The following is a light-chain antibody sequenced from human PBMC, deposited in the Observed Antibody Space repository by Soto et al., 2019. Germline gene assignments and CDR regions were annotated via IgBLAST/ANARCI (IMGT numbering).Light chain of an antibody. J-gene: IGLJ1*01. Sequence: QSALTQPASVSGSPGQSTTISCTGTSSDVGGYNYVPWYQQHPGKAPKLMIYDVSNRPSGVSNRFSGSNSGNTASLTITGRQAEDEADYYCSSYSSRNTHVFGTGTKLTVL. CDR1: SSDVGGYNY. CDR3: SSYSSRNTHV. CDR2: DVS. V-gene: IGLV2-14*03.